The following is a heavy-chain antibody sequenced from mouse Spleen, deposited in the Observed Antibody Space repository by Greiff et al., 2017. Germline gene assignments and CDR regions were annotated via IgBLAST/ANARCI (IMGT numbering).Heavy chain of an antibody. J-gene: IGHJ3*01. CDR1: GFSLTSSG. CDR2: IWGGGST. Sequence: QVQLQQSGPGLVAPSQSLSITCTVSGFSLTSSGVDWVRQSPGKGLEWLGVIWGGGSTNYNSSLKSRLGISKNNSKSQVFLKMNSLQTDDTAMYYCASDHVYYGSGGFAYWGQGTLVTVTA. CDR3: ASDHVYYGSGGFAY. D-gene: IGHD1-1*01. V-gene: IGHV2-6*01.